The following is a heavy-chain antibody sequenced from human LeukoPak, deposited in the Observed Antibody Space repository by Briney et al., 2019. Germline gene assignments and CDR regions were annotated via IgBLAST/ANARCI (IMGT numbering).Heavy chain of an antibody. CDR3: ARAESGYYFDY. J-gene: IGHJ4*02. Sequence: GGSLRLSCAASGFTFSSYGMHWVRQAPGKGLEWVAVIWYDGSNKYYADSVKGRFTISRDNPKNTLYLQMNSLRAEDTAVYYCARAESGYYFDYWGQGTLVTVSS. D-gene: IGHD1-14*01. CDR2: IWYDGSNK. CDR1: GFTFSSYG. V-gene: IGHV3-33*01.